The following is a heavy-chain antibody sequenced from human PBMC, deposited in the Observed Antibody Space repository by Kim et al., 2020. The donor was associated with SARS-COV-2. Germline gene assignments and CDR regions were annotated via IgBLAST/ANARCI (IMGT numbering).Heavy chain of an antibody. CDR3: ARALAVAGNWFDP. V-gene: IGHV1-69*13. CDR1: GGTFSSYA. J-gene: IGHJ5*02. Sequence: SVKVSCKASGGTFSSYAISWVRQAPGQGLEWMGGIIPICGTANYAQKFQGRVTITADESTSTAYMELSSLRSEDTAVYYCARALAVAGNWFDPWGQGTLVTVSS. CDR2: IIPICGTA. D-gene: IGHD6-19*01.